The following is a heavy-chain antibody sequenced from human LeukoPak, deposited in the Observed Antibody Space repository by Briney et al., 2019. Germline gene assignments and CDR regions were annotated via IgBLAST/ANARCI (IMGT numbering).Heavy chain of an antibody. CDR2: IYHSGST. Sequence: SETLSLTRTVSGYSLSSGYYWGWIRQPPGKGLEWIGSIYHSGSTYHNPSLKSRVTISVDTSKNQFSLRLTSVTAADTAVYFCASGGEQLWPYEPFSFWGQGTLVTVSS. CDR1: GYSLSSGYY. CDR3: ASGGEQLWPYEPFSF. D-gene: IGHD5-18*01. J-gene: IGHJ4*02. V-gene: IGHV4-38-2*02.